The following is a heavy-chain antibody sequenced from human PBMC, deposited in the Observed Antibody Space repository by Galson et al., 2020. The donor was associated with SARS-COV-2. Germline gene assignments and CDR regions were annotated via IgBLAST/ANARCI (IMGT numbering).Heavy chain of an antibody. Sequence: GESLKISCKASGYTFTSYYMHWVRQAPGQGLEWMGIINPSGGSTSYAQKFQGRVTMTRDTSTSTVYMELSSLRSEDTAVYYCARDFTLTGSEYYYYGMDVWGQGTTVTVSS. J-gene: IGHJ6*02. CDR1: GYTFTSYY. CDR2: INPSGGST. V-gene: IGHV1-46*01. CDR3: ARDFTLTGSEYYYYGMDV. D-gene: IGHD3-9*01.